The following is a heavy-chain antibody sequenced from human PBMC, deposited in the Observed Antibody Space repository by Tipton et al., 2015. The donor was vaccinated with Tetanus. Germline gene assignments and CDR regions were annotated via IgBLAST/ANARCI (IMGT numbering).Heavy chain of an antibody. Sequence: TLSLTCTVSGGSINSYYWSWIRQPPGKGLEWIGNIYSSGSTYYNPSLKSRVTISVDTSRNQFSLRLKSVTPADTAMYYCARDHRLSASYAGWFDPWGQGTLVTVSS. J-gene: IGHJ5*02. CDR1: GGSINSYY. D-gene: IGHD2-8*01. V-gene: IGHV4-59*01. CDR3: ARDHRLSASYAGWFDP. CDR2: IYSSGST.